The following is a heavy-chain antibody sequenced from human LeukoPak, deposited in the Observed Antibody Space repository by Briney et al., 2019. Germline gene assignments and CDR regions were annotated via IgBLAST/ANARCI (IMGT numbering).Heavy chain of an antibody. CDR2: ISGAGGST. J-gene: IGHJ4*02. CDR3: AKDISSSGEDY. D-gene: IGHD6-19*01. Sequence: GGSLRLSCAASGFTFSSYAMSWVRQAPGKGLEWVSLISGAGGSTHYVDSVKGRFTISRDNSKNSLYLQMNSLRTEDTALYYCAKDISSSGEDYWGQGTLVTVSS. CDR1: GFTFSSYA. V-gene: IGHV3-43*02.